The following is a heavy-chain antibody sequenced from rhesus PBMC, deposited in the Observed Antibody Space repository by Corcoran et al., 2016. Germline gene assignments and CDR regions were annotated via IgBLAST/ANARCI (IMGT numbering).Heavy chain of an antibody. V-gene: IGHV4-169*02. Sequence: QLQLQESGPGLVKPSETLSLTCAVSGGSISSSYWSWIRQAPGKGLEGIGTIYGSGRGTNSNPSLQSRVALSVDTAKSQLSLKLSSVTAADTAVYYCASGRAAATVYWGQGVLVTVSS. CDR3: ASGRAAATVY. CDR1: GGSISSSY. D-gene: IGHD6-43*01. J-gene: IGHJ4*01. CDR2: IYGSGRGT.